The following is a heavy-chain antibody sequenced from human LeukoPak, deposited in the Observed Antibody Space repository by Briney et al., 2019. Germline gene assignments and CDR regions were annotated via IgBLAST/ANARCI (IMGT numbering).Heavy chain of an antibody. CDR1: GFTFSSYW. CDR3: AREVGYSSSSLDY. CDR2: IKQDGSEK. J-gene: IGHJ4*01. V-gene: IGHV3-7*01. Sequence: GGSLRLSCAASGFTFSSYWMSWVRQAPGKGLEWVANIKQDGSEKYYVDSVKGRFTISRDNAKNSLHLQMNSLRAEDTAVYYCAREVGYSSSSLDYWGQGTLVTVSS. D-gene: IGHD6-13*01.